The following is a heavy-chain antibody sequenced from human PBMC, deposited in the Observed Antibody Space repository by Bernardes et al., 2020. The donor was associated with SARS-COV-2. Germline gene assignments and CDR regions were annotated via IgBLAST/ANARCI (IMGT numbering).Heavy chain of an antibody. V-gene: IGHV3-53*01. J-gene: IGHJ1*01. CDR1: GFSVSITY. D-gene: IGHD3-10*01. Sequence: GGSLRLSCAASGFSVSITYMNWVRQAPGKGLEWVSIIYDDGRSFYKDSVKGRFTISRDISKNTVYLQMNSLRVEDSALYYCAGREGRPNQADVWGQGTLVTVSS. CDR2: IYDDGRS. CDR3: AGREGRPNQADV.